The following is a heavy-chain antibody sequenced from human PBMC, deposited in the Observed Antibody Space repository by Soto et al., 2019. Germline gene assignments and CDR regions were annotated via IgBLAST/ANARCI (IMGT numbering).Heavy chain of an antibody. V-gene: IGHV3-23*01. D-gene: IGHD3-9*01. CDR1: GFTFISYA. CDR2: ISGGGGST. J-gene: IGHJ6*02. CDR3: ARDRVFWVVNHYYGMDV. Sequence: EVQLLESGGGLVQPGGSLRLSCAASGFTFISYAMSWVRQAPGKGLEWVSAISGGGGSTYYADSVKGRFTISRDNAKNSLYLQMNSLRAEDTAVYYCARDRVFWVVNHYYGMDVWGQGTTVTVSS.